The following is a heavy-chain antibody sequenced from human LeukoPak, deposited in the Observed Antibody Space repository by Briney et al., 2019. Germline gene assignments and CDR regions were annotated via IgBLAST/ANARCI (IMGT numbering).Heavy chain of an antibody. CDR2: ISGSGGST. CDR1: GFTFSSYG. CDR3: AKDDDWGRYKH. J-gene: IGHJ1*01. V-gene: IGHV3-23*01. D-gene: IGHD3-16*01. Sequence: GGSLRLSCTASGFTFSSYGMTCVRQAPGKGLEWVSAISGSGGSTYYADSVKGRFTISRDNSKNTQSLQMNSLRAEDTAVYYCAKDDDWGRYKHWGQGTLVTVSS.